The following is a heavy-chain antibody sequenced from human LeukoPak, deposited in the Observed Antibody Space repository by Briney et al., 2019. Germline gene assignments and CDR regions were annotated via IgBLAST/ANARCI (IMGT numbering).Heavy chain of an antibody. V-gene: IGHV3-30*03. J-gene: IGHJ4*02. CDR3: ASGRGIAELFDY. CDR2: ISYDGSNK. Sequence: GGSLRLSCAASGFTFSSYGMHWVRQAPGKGLEWVAVISYDGSNKYYADSVKGRFTISRDNSKNTLYLQMNSLRAEDTAVYYCASGRGIAELFDYWGQGTLVTVSS. D-gene: IGHD6-13*01. CDR1: GFTFSSYG.